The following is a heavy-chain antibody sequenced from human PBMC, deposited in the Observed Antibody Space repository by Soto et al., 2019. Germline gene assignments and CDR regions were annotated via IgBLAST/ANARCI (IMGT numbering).Heavy chain of an antibody. Sequence: QERLVQSGAAVRKPGSSVKVSCKVTGGTSTRYAINWVRQAPGQGLEWMGGIVPMFGTSKSAQKFQGRVTITADTSTNIAYMELRSLRSEDTAVYYCNRGSEYDFWSGYLWGQGTLVSVSS. D-gene: IGHD3-3*01. J-gene: IGHJ4*02. CDR1: GGTSTRYA. CDR3: NRGSEYDFWSGYL. V-gene: IGHV1-69*06. CDR2: IVPMFGTS.